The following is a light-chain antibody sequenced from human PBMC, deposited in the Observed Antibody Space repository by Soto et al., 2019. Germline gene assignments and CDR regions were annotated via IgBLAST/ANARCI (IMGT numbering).Light chain of an antibody. Sequence: EIVLTQSPGTLSLSPGERATLSCRASQSVSSTYLAWYQQKPGQATRLLIYGASNRATGIPDRFSGSGSGTDFTLTISRLEPEDVAVYYCQQYGGSRWTFGQGTRVDI. CDR1: QSVSSTY. J-gene: IGKJ1*01. CDR3: QQYGGSRWT. CDR2: GAS. V-gene: IGKV3-20*01.